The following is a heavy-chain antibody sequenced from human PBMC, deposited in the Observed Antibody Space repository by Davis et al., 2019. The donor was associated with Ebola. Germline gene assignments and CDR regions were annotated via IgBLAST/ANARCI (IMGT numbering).Heavy chain of an antibody. CDR1: GYTFTSYY. J-gene: IGHJ6*02. V-gene: IGHV1-46*01. CDR2: INPSGGST. D-gene: IGHD2-15*01. Sequence: ASVKVSCKASGYTFTSYYMHWVRQAPGQGLEWMGIINPSGGSTSYAQKFQGRVTMTRDTSTSTAYMELSSLRSEDTAVYYCAGRYCSGGSCYSRGYYYYGMDVWGQGTTVTVSS. CDR3: AGRYCSGGSCYSRGYYYYGMDV.